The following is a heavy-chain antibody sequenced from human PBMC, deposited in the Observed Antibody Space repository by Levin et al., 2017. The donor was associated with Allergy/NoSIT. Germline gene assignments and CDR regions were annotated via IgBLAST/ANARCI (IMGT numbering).Heavy chain of an antibody. CDR3: AEELGKSWYYNYGMDA. CDR1: GDSVSDYF. V-gene: IGHV4-59*02. J-gene: IGHJ6*02. Sequence: SETLSLTCTVSGDSVSDYFWFWIRQSPGRGLEWIGYISYSGSTSYSPSLKSRVTISEDRSKKTFSLELTSVTAADTAVYYCAEELGKSWYYNYGMDAWGQGTTVIVSS. D-gene: IGHD3-16*01. CDR2: ISYSGST.